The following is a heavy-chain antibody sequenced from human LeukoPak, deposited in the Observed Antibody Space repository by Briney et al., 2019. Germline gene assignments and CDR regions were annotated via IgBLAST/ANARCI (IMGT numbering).Heavy chain of an antibody. CDR2: INPNSGGT. D-gene: IGHD2-15*01. CDR1: GYTFTYYY. Sequence: ASVKVSCKASGYTFTYYYIHWVRQAPGQGLEWMGWINPNSGGTNYAQKFQGRVTMTRDTSISTAYMELSRLRSDDTAVYYCARDGCSGGSCYLDYYYYMDVWGKGTTVTVSS. J-gene: IGHJ6*03. V-gene: IGHV1-2*02. CDR3: ARDGCSGGSCYLDYYYYMDV.